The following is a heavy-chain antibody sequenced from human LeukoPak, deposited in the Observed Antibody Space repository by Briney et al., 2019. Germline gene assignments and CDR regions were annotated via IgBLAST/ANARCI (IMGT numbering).Heavy chain of an antibody. J-gene: IGHJ3*02. D-gene: IGHD2-2*02. Sequence: SETLSLTCTVSGDSISSYYWSWLRQPPGKGLEWVGYIYYSGSTYYNPSLKSRVTISVDTSKNQFSLKLSSVTAADTAVYYCAREHIVVVPAAIPISDAFDIWGQGTMVTVSS. CDR1: GDSISSYY. CDR2: IYYSGST. CDR3: AREHIVVVPAAIPISDAFDI. V-gene: IGHV4-59*12.